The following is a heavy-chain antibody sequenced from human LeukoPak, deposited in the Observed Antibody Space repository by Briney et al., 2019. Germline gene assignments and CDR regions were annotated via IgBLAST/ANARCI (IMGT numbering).Heavy chain of an antibody. CDR1: GFTFSSYG. Sequence: GGSLRLSCAASGFTFSSYGMPWVRQAPGQGLEWVAVISYDGSNKYYADSVKGRFTISRDNSKNTLYLQMNSLRAEDTAVYYCAKDSPRRRPGGHYDSSGYLDFDPWGQGTLVTVSS. CDR2: ISYDGSNK. CDR3: AKDSPRRRPGGHYDSSGYLDFDP. J-gene: IGHJ5*02. V-gene: IGHV3-30*18. D-gene: IGHD3-22*01.